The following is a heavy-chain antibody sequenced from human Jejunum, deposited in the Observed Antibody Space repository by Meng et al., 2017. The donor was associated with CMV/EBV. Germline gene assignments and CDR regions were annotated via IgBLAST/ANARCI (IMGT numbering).Heavy chain of an antibody. Sequence: GGTITTSNYNGNWIRHHPGKGLEYLGYIYYSGNTYYNPSLKSRLTISVDTSKNQFSLRLSSVTAADTAVYYCARDRIPIFAGMDVWGQGTTVTVSS. J-gene: IGHJ6*02. D-gene: IGHD3-3*01. V-gene: IGHV4-31*02. CDR3: ARDRIPIFAGMDV. CDR2: IYYSGNT. CDR1: GGTITTSNYN.